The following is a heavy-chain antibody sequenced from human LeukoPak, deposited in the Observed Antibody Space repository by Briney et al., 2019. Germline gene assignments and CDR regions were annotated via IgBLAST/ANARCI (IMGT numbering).Heavy chain of an antibody. CDR1: GFTFSSYS. V-gene: IGHV3-48*01. J-gene: IGHJ4*02. CDR2: ISSSSSTI. CDR3: AKDFYDSELC. D-gene: IGHD3-10*01. Sequence: HPGGSLRLSCAASGFTFSSYSMNWVRQAPGKGLEWVSYISSSSSTIYYADSVKGRFTISRDNSKNTLYLQMSSLRADDTAIYYCAKDFYDSELCWGQGTLVTVSS.